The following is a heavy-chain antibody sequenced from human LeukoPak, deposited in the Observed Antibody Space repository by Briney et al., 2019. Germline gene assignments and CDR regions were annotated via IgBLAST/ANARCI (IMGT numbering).Heavy chain of an antibody. CDR3: ARHLRGSGYHPNWFDP. J-gene: IGHJ5*02. D-gene: IGHD3-22*01. CDR2: IYTSGST. CDR1: GGSISSYY. V-gene: IGHV4-4*07. Sequence: SETLSLTCTVSGGSISSYYWSWIRQPAGKGLEWIGRIYTSGSTNYNPSLKSRVTMSVDTSKNQFSLKLSSVTAADTAVYYCARHLRGSGYHPNWFDPWGQGTLVTVSS.